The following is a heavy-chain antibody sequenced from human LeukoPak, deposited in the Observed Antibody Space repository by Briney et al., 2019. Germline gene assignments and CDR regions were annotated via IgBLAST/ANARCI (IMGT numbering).Heavy chain of an antibody. Sequence: GGSLILSCAASGFTVSDNYMSWVRQAPGKGLEWVSIIYSGGSTYYADSVKGRFTISRDNSKDTVYLGMNGLRPEDTAVYYCARGGGPLIYYGSGTYPDYWGQGTLVTVSS. CDR2: IYSGGST. J-gene: IGHJ4*02. CDR1: GFTVSDNY. V-gene: IGHV3-53*05. CDR3: ARGGGPLIYYGSGTYPDY. D-gene: IGHD3-10*01.